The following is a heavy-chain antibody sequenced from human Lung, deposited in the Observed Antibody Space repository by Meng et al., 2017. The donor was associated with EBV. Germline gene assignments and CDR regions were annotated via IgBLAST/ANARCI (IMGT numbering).Heavy chain of an antibody. Sequence: LVESVGCVVQPGGSLRLSCAASGFTFSSYWMHWVRQAPGKGLVWVSRIGNDGSSTNYADSVKGRFTISRHNAKKTLYLQMNSLRAEDTAVYYCARESNGYEFDYWGQGTLVTVSS. V-gene: IGHV3-74*01. D-gene: IGHD5-12*01. CDR3: ARESNGYEFDY. J-gene: IGHJ4*02. CDR2: IGNDGSST. CDR1: GFTFSSYW.